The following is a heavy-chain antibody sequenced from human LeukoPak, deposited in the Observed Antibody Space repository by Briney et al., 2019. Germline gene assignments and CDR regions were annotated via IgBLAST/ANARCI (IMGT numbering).Heavy chain of an antibody. V-gene: IGHV3-21*01. CDR3: ARDGDPGGFDP. Sequence: GGSLRLSCAASGFTFSSYSMNWVRQAPGKGLEWVSSISSSSSYIYYADSVKGRFTISRDNAKNSLYLQMNSLRAEDTAVYYCARDGDPGGFDPWAREPWSPSPQ. J-gene: IGHJ5*02. CDR2: ISSSSSYI. CDR1: GFTFSSYS. D-gene: IGHD1-14*01.